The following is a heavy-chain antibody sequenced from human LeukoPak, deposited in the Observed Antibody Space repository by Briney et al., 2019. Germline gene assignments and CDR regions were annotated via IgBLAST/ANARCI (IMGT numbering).Heavy chain of an antibody. CDR2: ISYDGSNK. Sequence: GRSLRLSCAASGFTFSSYAMHWVRQAPGKGLEGGAVISYDGSNKHYADSVKGRFTISRDNSKNTLYLQMNSLRAEDTAVFYCASPITIFGVVKVFYWGQGTLVTVSS. V-gene: IGHV3-30*01. CDR3: ASPITIFGVVKVFY. D-gene: IGHD3-3*01. J-gene: IGHJ4*02. CDR1: GFTFSSYA.